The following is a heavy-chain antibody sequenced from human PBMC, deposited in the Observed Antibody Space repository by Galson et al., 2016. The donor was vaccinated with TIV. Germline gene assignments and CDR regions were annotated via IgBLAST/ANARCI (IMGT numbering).Heavy chain of an antibody. CDR2: IYWDDDK. CDR3: VHIPFETTGFGRGMDH. V-gene: IGHV2-5*02. J-gene: IGHJ4*02. Sequence: PALVTPTQTLTLTCTFSGFSLRTSLMSVGWIRQPPGKAPEWLALIYWDDDKRYSPSLRGRLTITKDTSKNHVVLKCTFVDPADTATSYCVHIPFETTGFGRGMDHWGQGTLVSVSS. D-gene: IGHD3-9*01. CDR1: GFSLRTSLMS.